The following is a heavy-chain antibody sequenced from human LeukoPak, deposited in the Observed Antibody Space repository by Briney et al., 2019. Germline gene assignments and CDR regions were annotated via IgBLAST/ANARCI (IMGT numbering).Heavy chain of an antibody. CDR3: AREGSGYSYGYGNAYYYYYMDV. CDR1: GGSINNGGYY. CDR2: IYYSGSS. V-gene: IGHV4-31*03. J-gene: IGHJ6*03. D-gene: IGHD5-18*01. Sequence: SETLSLTCTVSGGSINNGGYYWSWIRQHPGKGLEWIGYIYYSGSSYYNPSLRSRVTISIDTSKNHFSLKLSSVTAADTAVYYCAREGSGYSYGYGNAYYYYYMDVWGKGTTVTVSS.